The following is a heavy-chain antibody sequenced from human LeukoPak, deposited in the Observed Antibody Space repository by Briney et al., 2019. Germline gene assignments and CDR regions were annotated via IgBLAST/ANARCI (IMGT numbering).Heavy chain of an antibody. CDR1: GFTFSSYA. CDR3: AKAGDSYGYRYFDY. Sequence: PGGSLRLSRAASGFTFSSYAMSWVRQAPGKGLEWVSGISGSGGSTYHADSVKGRFTISRDNSKNTLYPQMNSLRAEDTAVYYCAKAGDSYGYRYFDYWGQGTLVTVSS. V-gene: IGHV3-23*01. J-gene: IGHJ4*02. D-gene: IGHD5-18*01. CDR2: ISGSGGST.